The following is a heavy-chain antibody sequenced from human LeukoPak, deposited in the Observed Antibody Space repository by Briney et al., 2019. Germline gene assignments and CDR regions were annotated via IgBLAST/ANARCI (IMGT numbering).Heavy chain of an antibody. CDR3: ARGGGPNDPFDY. CDR1: GGSISSGGYS. V-gene: IGHV4-30-2*01. Sequence: SETLSLTCAVSGGSISSGGYSWSWIRQPPGKGLEWIGYIYHSGSTYYNPSLKSRVTISVDRSKNQFSLKLGSVTAADTAVYYCARGGGPNDPFDYWGQGTLVTVSS. CDR2: IYHSGST. D-gene: IGHD3-16*01. J-gene: IGHJ4*02.